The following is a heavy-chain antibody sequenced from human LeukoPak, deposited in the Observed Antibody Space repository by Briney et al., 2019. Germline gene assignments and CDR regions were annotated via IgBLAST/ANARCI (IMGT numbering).Heavy chain of an antibody. CDR2: INSDGSST. J-gene: IGHJ4*02. V-gene: IGHV3-74*01. CDR3: VQSSPTIDY. Sequence: GGSLRLSCTAPGSTFSSYWMHWVCQAPGKGLVWVSRINSDGSSTTYADSVKGRFTISRDNTKNTLYLQMNSLRAEDTAVYYCVQSSPTIDYWGQGTLVTVSS. D-gene: IGHD6-6*01. CDR1: GSTFSSYW.